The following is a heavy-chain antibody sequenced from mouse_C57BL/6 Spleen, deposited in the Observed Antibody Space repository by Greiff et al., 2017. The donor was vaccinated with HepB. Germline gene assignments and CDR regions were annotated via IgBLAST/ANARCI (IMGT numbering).Heavy chain of an antibody. CDR2: IDPSDSYT. V-gene: IGHV1-69*01. CDR3: ARLDGYYFAY. D-gene: IGHD2-3*01. CDR1: GYTFTSYW. Sequence: QVQLQQPGAELVMPGASVKLSCKASGYTFTSYWMHWVKQRPGQGLEWIGEIDPSDSYTNYNQKVKGKSTLTVDKSSSTAYMQLSSLTSEDSAVYYCARLDGYYFAYWGQGTLVTVSA. J-gene: IGHJ3*01.